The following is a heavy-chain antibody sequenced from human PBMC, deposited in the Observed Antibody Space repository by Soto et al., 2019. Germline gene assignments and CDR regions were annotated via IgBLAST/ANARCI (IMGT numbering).Heavy chain of an antibody. CDR3: GRQLGYRYDYFGGSYYLDY. Sequence: QLQLQESGPGLVKPSETLSLTCTVSGGSISSGSYYWDWIRQPPGKGLEWIGSFSYSGSTYYNPSVKSRVTIPVDTSNNHFSLRLSSVTAADTAVYYCGRQLGYRYDYFGGSYYLDYWGQEPWSPSPQ. J-gene: IGHJ4*01. CDR2: FSYSGST. D-gene: IGHD5-18*01. CDR1: GGSISSGSYY. V-gene: IGHV4-39*01.